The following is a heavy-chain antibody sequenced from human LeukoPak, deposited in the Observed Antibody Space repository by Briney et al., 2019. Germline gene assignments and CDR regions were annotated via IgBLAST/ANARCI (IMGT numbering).Heavy chain of an antibody. Sequence: GRSLRLSCAASGFTFSSYGMHWVRQAPGKGLEWVAVISYDGSNKYYADSVKGRFTISRDNSKNTLYLQMNSLRAEDTAVYYCAKLYDIFTGYYNVDYWGQGTLVTVSS. CDR2: ISYDGSNK. J-gene: IGHJ4*02. CDR1: GFTFSSYG. V-gene: IGHV3-30*18. CDR3: AKLYDIFTGYYNVDY. D-gene: IGHD3-9*01.